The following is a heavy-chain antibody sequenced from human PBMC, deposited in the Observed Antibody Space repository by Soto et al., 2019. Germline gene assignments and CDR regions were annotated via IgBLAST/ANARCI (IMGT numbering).Heavy chain of an antibody. J-gene: IGHJ5*02. V-gene: IGHV4-31*03. Sequence: QVQLQESGPGLVKPSQTLSLTCSVSGPSISSGSYYWGWIRPHPGKGLEWIGCIYYSGSTYYNPSRKSRVAISLDTSKNQYPLKLSSVTASDTAVYYCAREPSPWGQGTLLTVSS. CDR2: IYYSGST. CDR1: GPSISSGSYY. CDR3: AREPSP.